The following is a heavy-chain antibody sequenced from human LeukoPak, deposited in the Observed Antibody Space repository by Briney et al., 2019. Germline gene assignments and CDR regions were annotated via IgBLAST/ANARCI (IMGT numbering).Heavy chain of an antibody. CDR3: ASGVEDYYGSGSYYHLDY. Sequence: SVKVSCKASGGTFSSYAISWLRQAPRQGLAWMGGIIPIFGTANYAQKFQGRVTITTDESTSTAYMELSSLRSEDTAVYYCASGVEDYYGSGSYYHLDYWGQGTLVTVSS. D-gene: IGHD3-10*01. V-gene: IGHV1-69*05. CDR2: IIPIFGTA. CDR1: GGTFSSYA. J-gene: IGHJ4*02.